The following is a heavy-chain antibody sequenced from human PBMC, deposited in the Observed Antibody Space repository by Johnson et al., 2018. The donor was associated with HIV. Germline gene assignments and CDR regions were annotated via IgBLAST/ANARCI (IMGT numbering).Heavy chain of an antibody. D-gene: IGHD1-26*01. CDR1: GFTFSTYD. CDR3: AMGWELTPDDAFDI. V-gene: IGHV3-13*01. J-gene: IGHJ3*02. Sequence: VQLVESGGGLVQPGGSLRLSCAASGFTFSTYDMHWVRQATGKGLEWVLVIGTAGDTYYPGSVKGRFTISRENAKSSLYLQMNSLRAGDTGVYYCAMGWELTPDDAFDIWGQGTIVTVSS. CDR2: IGTAGDT.